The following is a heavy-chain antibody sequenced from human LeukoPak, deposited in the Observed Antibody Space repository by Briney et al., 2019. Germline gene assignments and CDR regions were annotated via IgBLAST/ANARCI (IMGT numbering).Heavy chain of an antibody. D-gene: IGHD4-23*01. V-gene: IGHV4-34*01. Sequence: SETLSLTCAVSGGSFSGYHCSWIRQTPGKGLEWIGEVSQSGGASYNPSLKSRVTISVETSKNHFSLKLTSATAADTAMYYCAGSYGGNAVAPFDIWGQGTMVTVSS. J-gene: IGHJ3*02. CDR3: AGSYGGNAVAPFDI. CDR1: GGSFSGYH. CDR2: VSQSGGA.